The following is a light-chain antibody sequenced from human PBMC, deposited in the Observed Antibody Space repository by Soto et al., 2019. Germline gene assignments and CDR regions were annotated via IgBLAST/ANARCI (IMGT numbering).Light chain of an antibody. CDR2: DAS. V-gene: IGKV3-11*01. CDR1: QSVSSY. J-gene: IGKJ4*01. Sequence: EIVLTQSPATLSLSPGERATLSCRASQSVSSYLAWYQQKPGQAPRLLIYDASNRATGIPARFSGSGSGTDFTLTISSLEPEEFAVYYCLQRTNWPLPFGGGTKVDIK. CDR3: LQRTNWPLP.